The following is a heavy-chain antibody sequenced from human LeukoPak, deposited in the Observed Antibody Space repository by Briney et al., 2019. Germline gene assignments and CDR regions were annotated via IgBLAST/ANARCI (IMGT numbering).Heavy chain of an antibody. J-gene: IGHJ4*02. V-gene: IGHV4-59*01. CDR1: GGSISSYY. D-gene: IGHD6-19*01. CDR3: ARVGWYSSGWYYFDY. CDR2: IYYSGST. Sequence: KPSETLSLTCTVSGGSISSYYWSWIRQPPGKGLEWIGYIYYSGSTNYNPSLKSRVTISVDTSKNQFSLKLSSMIAADTAVYYCARVGWYSSGWYYFDYWGQGTLVTVSP.